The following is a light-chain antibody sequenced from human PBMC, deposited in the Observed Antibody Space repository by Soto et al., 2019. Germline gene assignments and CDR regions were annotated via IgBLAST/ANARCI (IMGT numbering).Light chain of an antibody. Sequence: DVQMTQSPSSVSASVGDRVTITCRASQGVSRWLAWYQQKPGEAPKLLIYAASSLKSGVPSRFSGSGSGTDFTLTISSLQPEDFATYYCQQANSFLALTFGGGTKVE. V-gene: IGKV1-12*01. CDR1: QGVSRW. CDR3: QQANSFLALT. J-gene: IGKJ4*01. CDR2: AAS.